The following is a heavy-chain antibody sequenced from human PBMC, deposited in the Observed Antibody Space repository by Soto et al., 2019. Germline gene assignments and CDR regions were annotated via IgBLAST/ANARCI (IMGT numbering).Heavy chain of an antibody. J-gene: IGHJ4*01. CDR3: ARNQLRKHFDY. Sequence: QVQLVESGEGVVQPGRSLRLSCAASGFTFSSYGMHWVRQAPGKGLEWVAVIWYDGSNKYYADSVKGRFTISRDNSKNKLYLQINNLRSEDTAGYYLARNQLRKHFDYWGQGTLVTVSS. CDR1: GFTFSSYG. D-gene: IGHD4-17*01. CDR2: IWYDGSNK. V-gene: IGHV3-33*01.